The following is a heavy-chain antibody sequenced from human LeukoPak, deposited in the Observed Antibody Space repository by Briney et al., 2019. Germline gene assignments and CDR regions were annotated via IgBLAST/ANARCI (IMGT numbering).Heavy chain of an antibody. CDR1: GFTFSSYS. J-gene: IGHJ4*02. Sequence: GGSLRLSCAASGFTFSSYSMNWVRQAPGKGLEWGTYISSTSSTIYYADSLKGRFTISRDNANNSLYLQMNSLRAEDTAVYYCARDGGSYFGGYLDYWGQGTLVTVSS. D-gene: IGHD1-26*01. CDR2: ISSTSSTI. CDR3: ARDGGSYFGGYLDY. V-gene: IGHV3-48*01.